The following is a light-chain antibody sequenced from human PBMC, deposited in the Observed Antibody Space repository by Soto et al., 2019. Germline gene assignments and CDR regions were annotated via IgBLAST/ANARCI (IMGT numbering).Light chain of an antibody. CDR1: SSDVGGYNY. J-gene: IGLJ1*01. V-gene: IGLV2-14*01. CDR2: DVS. CDR3: SSYTSSSTLLYV. Sequence: QSALTQPASVSGSPGQSITISCTGTSSDVGGYNYVSWYQQHPGKAPQLMIYDVSNRPSGVSNCFSGSKSGNTASLTISGRQAEDEADYYCSSYTSSSTLLYVFGTGTKLTVL.